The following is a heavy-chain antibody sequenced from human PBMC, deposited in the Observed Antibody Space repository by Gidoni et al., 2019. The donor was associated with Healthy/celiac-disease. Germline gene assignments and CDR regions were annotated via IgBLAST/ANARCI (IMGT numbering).Heavy chain of an antibody. V-gene: IGHV3-23*04. J-gene: IGHJ4*02. CDR1: GFTFSSYA. CDR2: ISGSGGST. CDR3: AKDTRGRVPSFFDY. Sequence: EVQLVESGGGLVQPGGSLRLSCAASGFTFSSYAMGWVRQAPGRGLEWVSAISGSGGSTYYADSVKGQFTISRDNSKNTLYLQMNSLTAEDTAVYYCAKDTRGRVPSFFDYWGQGTLVTVSA. D-gene: IGHD3-10*01.